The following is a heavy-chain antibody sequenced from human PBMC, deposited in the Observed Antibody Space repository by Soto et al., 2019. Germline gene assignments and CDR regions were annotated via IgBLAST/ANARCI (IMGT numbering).Heavy chain of an antibody. CDR1: DYTFSSYG. Sequence: ASVKVSCKASDYTFSSYGISWVRQAPGQGLEWMGWISTYNGKTNYAQKLQGRVTMTTDTSTSTAYMELRSLRSDDTAVYYCAVWFGELMGGNFDYWGQGTLVTVSS. CDR3: AVWFGELMGGNFDY. D-gene: IGHD3-10*01. J-gene: IGHJ4*02. CDR2: ISTYNGKT. V-gene: IGHV1-18*01.